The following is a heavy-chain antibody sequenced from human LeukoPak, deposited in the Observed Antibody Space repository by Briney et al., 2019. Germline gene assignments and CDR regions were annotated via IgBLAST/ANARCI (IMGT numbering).Heavy chain of an antibody. CDR2: ISVYNGNT. Sequence: ASVKVSCKASGYTFSSYGISWVRQAPGQGLEWMGGISVYNGNTKYIQKLQGRVTMTTDTSTSTAYMELRSLRSDDTAVYYCARIEYSYGSSYNYWGQGTLVTVPS. CDR3: ARIEYSYGSSYNY. D-gene: IGHD5-18*01. J-gene: IGHJ4*02. CDR1: GYTFSSYG. V-gene: IGHV1-18*01.